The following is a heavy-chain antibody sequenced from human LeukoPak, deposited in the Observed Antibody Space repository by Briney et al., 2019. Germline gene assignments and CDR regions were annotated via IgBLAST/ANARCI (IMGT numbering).Heavy chain of an antibody. Sequence: SETLSLTCTVSGYSISCGYYWGWLRQPPGEGLEWIASIYYSGSTYYNPSPKSRVTISVDTSKNQFSLKLSSVTAADTAVYYCARDQIQYSSGWDWFDPWGQGTLVTVSS. CDR1: GYSISCGYY. CDR2: IYYSGST. CDR3: ARDQIQYSSGWDWFDP. D-gene: IGHD6-19*01. J-gene: IGHJ5*02. V-gene: IGHV4-38-2*02.